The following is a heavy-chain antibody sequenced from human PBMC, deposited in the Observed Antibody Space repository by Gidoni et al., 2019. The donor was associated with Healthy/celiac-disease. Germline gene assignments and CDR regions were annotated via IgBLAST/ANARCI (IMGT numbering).Heavy chain of an antibody. D-gene: IGHD3-22*01. J-gene: IGHJ3*02. CDR1: GFTFDDYA. V-gene: IGHV3-9*01. CDR3: AKDYYYDSSGYSDAFDI. CDR2: ISWNSGSI. Sequence: EVQLVESGGGLVQPGRSLRLSCAASGFTFDDYAMHWVRQAPGKGLEWVSGISWNSGSIGYADSVKGRFTISRDNAKNSLYLQMNSLRAEDTALYYCAKDYYYDSSGYSDAFDIWGQGTMVTVSS.